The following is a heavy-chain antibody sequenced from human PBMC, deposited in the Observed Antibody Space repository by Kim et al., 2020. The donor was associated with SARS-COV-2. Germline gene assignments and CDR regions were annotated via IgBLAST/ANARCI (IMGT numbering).Heavy chain of an antibody. CDR1: NASITSSFYY. J-gene: IGHJ1*01. Sequence: SETLSLTCTVYNASITSSFYYWAWVRQSPGKEMEWIGSVYSSGTAYYNPPLKGRVIMSIVTSENQVSLKMYSVTAADTAVYYCARDIAPYYSGSGISYKPLAGPWGHGLLVTVSS. CDR3: ARDIAPYYSGSGISYKPLAGP. V-gene: IGHV4-39*07. D-gene: IGHD3-10*01. CDR2: VYSSGTA.